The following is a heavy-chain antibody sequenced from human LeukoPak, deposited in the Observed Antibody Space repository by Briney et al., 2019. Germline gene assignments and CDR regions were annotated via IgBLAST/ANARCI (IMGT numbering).Heavy chain of an antibody. V-gene: IGHV3-30*18. Sequence: GGSLRLSCAASGFTFSSYGMHWVRQAPGKGLEWVAVISYDGSNKYYADSVKGRFTISRDNSKNTLYLQMNSLRAEDTAVYYCAKDGEYCSGGSCYSSSTYFDYWGQGTLVTVSS. CDR2: ISYDGSNK. D-gene: IGHD2-15*01. J-gene: IGHJ4*02. CDR1: GFTFSSYG. CDR3: AKDGEYCSGGSCYSSSTYFDY.